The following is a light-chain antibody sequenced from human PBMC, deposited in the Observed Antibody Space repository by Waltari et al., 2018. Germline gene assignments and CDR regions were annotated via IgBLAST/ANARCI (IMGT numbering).Light chain of an antibody. CDR2: DVS. V-gene: IGLV2-11*01. CDR3: CSYAGTYTFFV. CDR1: SSDVGGYNA. Sequence: QSALTQPRSVSGSPGQSVTISCTGSSSDVGGYNAVSWCQQFPGKGPEVRIYDVSKRLSGVPDRFSGSKSGNTASLTISGLQAEDEAAYYCCSYAGTYTFFVFGSGTEVTVL. J-gene: IGLJ1*01.